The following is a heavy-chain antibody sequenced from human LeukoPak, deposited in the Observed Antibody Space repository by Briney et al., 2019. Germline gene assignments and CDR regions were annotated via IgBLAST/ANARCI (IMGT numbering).Heavy chain of an antibody. D-gene: IGHD3-3*01. Sequence: GGSLRLSCAASGFTFSSHSMNWVRQAPGKGLERVSYISSSSSTIYYADSVKGRFTISRDNAKNSLYLQMNSLRAEDTAVYYCARDFWSVLDYWGQGTLVTVSS. V-gene: IGHV3-48*01. CDR2: ISSSSSTI. CDR1: GFTFSSHS. J-gene: IGHJ4*02. CDR3: ARDFWSVLDY.